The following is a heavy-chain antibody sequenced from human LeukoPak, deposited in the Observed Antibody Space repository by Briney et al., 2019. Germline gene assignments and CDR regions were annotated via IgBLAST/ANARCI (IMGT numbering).Heavy chain of an antibody. CDR1: SGSISSDY. D-gene: IGHD2/OR15-2a*01. CDR2: IYYSGTT. J-gene: IGHJ4*02. Sequence: PSETLSLTCTVSSGSISSDYWSWIRQPPGKGLEWIGYIYYSGTTNYNPSLKSRVTMSVDTSNKVFSLKLSSVTAADTAVHYCARSKYYFDYWGQGTLVTVSS. V-gene: IGHV4-59*01. CDR3: ARSKYYFDY.